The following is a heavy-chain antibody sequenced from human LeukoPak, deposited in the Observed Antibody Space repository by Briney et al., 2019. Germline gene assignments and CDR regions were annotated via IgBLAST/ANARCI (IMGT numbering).Heavy chain of an antibody. J-gene: IGHJ4*02. CDR3: ARTSSSSWLHYFDY. Sequence: GESLKISCKGSGYSFSNYWIVWVRRMPGKGLEWMGIIFPGDSDTRYSPSFQGQVTISADKSISTAYLQWSSLKASDSAIYYCARTSSSSWLHYFDYWGQGTLVTVSS. V-gene: IGHV5-51*01. CDR2: IFPGDSDT. D-gene: IGHD6-13*01. CDR1: GYSFSNYW.